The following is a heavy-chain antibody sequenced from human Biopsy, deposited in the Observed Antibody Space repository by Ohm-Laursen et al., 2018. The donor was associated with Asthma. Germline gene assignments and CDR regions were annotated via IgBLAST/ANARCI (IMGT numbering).Heavy chain of an antibody. V-gene: IGHV3-11*01. CDR2: ISSSGCTI. Sequence: SLRLSCAASGFTFSDYYMSWIRQAPGKGLEWVSYISSSGCTIYNADSVKGRITISRDNAQNSLFLQMTSLGAEDTAVYYCASECAVATCPLAYWGQGALVTVSS. D-gene: IGHD2-15*01. CDR3: ASECAVATCPLAY. J-gene: IGHJ4*02. CDR1: GFTFSDYY.